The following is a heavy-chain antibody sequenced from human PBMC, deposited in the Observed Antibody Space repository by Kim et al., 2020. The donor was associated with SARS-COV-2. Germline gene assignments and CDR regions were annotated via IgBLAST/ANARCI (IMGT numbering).Heavy chain of an antibody. Sequence: SETLSLTCTVSGGSISSGGYYWSWIRQHPGKGLEWIGYIYYSGSTYYNPSLKSRVTISVDTSKNQFSLKLSSVTAADTAVYYCARDLGYCSGGSCYSPIGKPPYGWFDPWGQGTLVTVSS. V-gene: IGHV4-31*03. J-gene: IGHJ5*02. CDR1: GGSISSGGYY. CDR3: ARDLGYCSGGSCYSPIGKPPYGWFDP. CDR2: IYYSGST. D-gene: IGHD2-15*01.